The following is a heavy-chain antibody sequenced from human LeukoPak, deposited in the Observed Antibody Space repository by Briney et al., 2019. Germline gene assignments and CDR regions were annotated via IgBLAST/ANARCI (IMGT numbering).Heavy chain of an antibody. Sequence: SETLSLTCTVSGGSISNSDYLWGWVRQAPGKGLEWIGSLHHTGSAFYHPSLKSRASVSADTSRNHFSLKLTSATAADTSVYFCARVVVTGAFSSWFDLWGQGILVSVSS. CDR1: GGSISNSDYL. D-gene: IGHD2-15*01. J-gene: IGHJ5*02. V-gene: IGHV4-39*02. CDR3: ARVVVTGAFSSWFDL. CDR2: LHHTGSA.